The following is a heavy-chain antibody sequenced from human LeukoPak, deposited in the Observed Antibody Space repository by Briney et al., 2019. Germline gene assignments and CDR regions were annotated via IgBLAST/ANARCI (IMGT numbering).Heavy chain of an antibody. CDR1: GGSFSGYY. Sequence: PETLSLTCAVYGGSFSGYYWSWIRQPPGKGLEWIGEINHSGSTNYNPSLKSRVTISVDTSKNQFSLKLSSVTAADTAVYYCARGITEVVVPAAPYYYYGMDVWGKGTTVTVSS. D-gene: IGHD2-2*01. CDR2: INHSGST. J-gene: IGHJ6*04. V-gene: IGHV4-34*01. CDR3: ARGITEVVVPAAPYYYYGMDV.